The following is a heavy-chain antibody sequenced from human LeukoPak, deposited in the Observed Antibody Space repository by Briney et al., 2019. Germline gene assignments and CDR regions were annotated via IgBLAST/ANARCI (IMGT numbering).Heavy chain of an antibody. CDR3: ARGGGWYGDTERPPYYYYMDV. D-gene: IGHD4-17*01. CDR1: DDSITMYY. CDR2: VDHTGST. J-gene: IGHJ6*03. Sequence: PSETLSLTCSVSDDSITMYYWTWIRQPPGKGLEWIGYVDHTGSTNFNPSLNGRVSISRDTTKNLFSLRLRSVTAADTAVYYCARGGGWYGDTERPPYYYYMDVWGKGTTVTISS. V-gene: IGHV4-59*01.